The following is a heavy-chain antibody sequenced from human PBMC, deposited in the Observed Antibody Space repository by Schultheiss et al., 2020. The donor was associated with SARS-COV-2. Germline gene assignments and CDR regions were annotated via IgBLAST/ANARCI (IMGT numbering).Heavy chain of an antibody. V-gene: IGHV4-39*01. CDR2: IYYSGST. CDR1: GGSISSSSYY. Sequence: SETLSLTCTVSGGSISSSSYYWGWIRQPPGKGLEWIGSIYYSGSTYYNPSLKSRVTISVDTSKNQFSLKLSSVTAADTAVYYCARPVLPTAVDGFDIWGQGTMVTVSS. CDR3: ARPVLPTAVDGFDI. D-gene: IGHD2-2*01. J-gene: IGHJ3*02.